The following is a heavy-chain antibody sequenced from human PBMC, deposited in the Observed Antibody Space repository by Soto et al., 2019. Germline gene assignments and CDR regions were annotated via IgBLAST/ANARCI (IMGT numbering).Heavy chain of an antibody. D-gene: IGHD2-8*01. CDR3: ARGPHPYFNDY. CDR1: GYTFTSYD. Sequence: GASVKVSCKASGYTFTSYDINWVRQASGQGLEWMGWMNPNSGNTGYAQKFQGRVTMTRNTSKSIVYMELSSLRSEDTAVYYCARGPHPYFNDYWGQGTLVTVSS. J-gene: IGHJ4*02. CDR2: MNPNSGNT. V-gene: IGHV1-8*01.